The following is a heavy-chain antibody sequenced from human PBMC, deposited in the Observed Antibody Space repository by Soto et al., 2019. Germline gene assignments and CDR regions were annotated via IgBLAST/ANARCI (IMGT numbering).Heavy chain of an antibody. CDR3: VGGYYLGDY. D-gene: IGHD3-22*01. J-gene: IGHJ4*02. CDR1: GFTFSSYG. CDR2: ISYDGSNK. Sequence: QVQLVESGGGVVQPGRSLRLSCAASGFTFSSYGMHWVRQAPGKGLQWVAVISYDGSNKYYADSVKGRFTISRDNSKNTLYLQMYSQRAEDMAVYYCVGGYYLGDYWGQGTLVTVSS. V-gene: IGHV3-30*03.